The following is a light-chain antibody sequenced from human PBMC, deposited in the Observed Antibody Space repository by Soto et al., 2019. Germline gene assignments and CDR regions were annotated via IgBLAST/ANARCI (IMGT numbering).Light chain of an antibody. V-gene: IGKV2-30*01. CDR1: QSLVYSDGIAY. CDR2: RAS. J-gene: IGKJ1*01. CDR3: IQGIPWPPT. Sequence: DVVMTQSPLSLPVTLGQPASISCRSSQSLVYSDGIAYLNWFHQRPGQSPRRLIYRASNRDSGVPDRFRGTGSVTHFTLKISRVEAEDVVVYYRIQGIPWPPTFGPGTKVEI.